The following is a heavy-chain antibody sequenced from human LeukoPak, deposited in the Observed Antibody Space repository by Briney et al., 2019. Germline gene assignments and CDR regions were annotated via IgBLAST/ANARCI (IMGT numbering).Heavy chain of an antibody. CDR3: ARDGGTDWYDP. J-gene: IGHJ5*02. V-gene: IGHV3-7*01. D-gene: IGHD3-16*01. Sequence: HPGGSLRLSCAASGFTISGYWMTWVRQAPGKGLEWVANIKQDGSEETYVDSVKGRFTISRDNAKNSIYLQMNSLRVEDTAIYYCARDGGTDWYDPWGQGTLVSVSS. CDR1: GFTISGYW. CDR2: IKQDGSEE.